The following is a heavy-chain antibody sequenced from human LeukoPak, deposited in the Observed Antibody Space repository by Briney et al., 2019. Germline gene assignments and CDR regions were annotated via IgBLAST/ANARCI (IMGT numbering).Heavy chain of an antibody. J-gene: IGHJ4*02. D-gene: IGHD1-7*01. CDR2: IYHSGST. V-gene: IGHV4-59*08. CDR1: GGSITSYY. CDR3: ASTEWNYAR. Sequence: SETLSLTCTVSGGSITSYYWSWMRQPTGKGLEWIGYIYHSGSTNYNPSLKSRVTISLDTSKNQFSLKLSSVAAANTAVYYCASTEWNYARWGQGTLVTVSS.